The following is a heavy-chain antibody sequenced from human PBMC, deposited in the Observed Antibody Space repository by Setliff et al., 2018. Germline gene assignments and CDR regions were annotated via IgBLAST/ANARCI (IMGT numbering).Heavy chain of an antibody. V-gene: IGHV3-48*04. CDR1: GFTFSSYS. J-gene: IGHJ4*02. CDR2: ISSSSSTI. D-gene: IGHD5-18*01. Sequence: PGGSLRLSCAASGFTFSSYSMNWVRRAPGKGLEWVSYISSSSSTIYYADSVKGRFTISRDNAKNSLYLQMNSLRAEDTAVYYCARGRIQLWKYYFDYWGQGTLVTVSS. CDR3: ARGRIQLWKYYFDY.